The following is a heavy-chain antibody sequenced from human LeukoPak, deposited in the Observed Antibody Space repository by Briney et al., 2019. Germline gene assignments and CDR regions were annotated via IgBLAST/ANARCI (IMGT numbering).Heavy chain of an antibody. V-gene: IGHV4-4*02. CDR2: IYYSGST. J-gene: IGHJ4*02. CDR3: ARKVVRESEDVDY. Sequence: SGTLSLTCAVSGGYISSSNWWSWVRQPPGKGLEWIGEIYYSGSTNYNPSLKSRVTISVDKSKNQFSLKLSSVTAADTAVYYCARKVVRESEDVDYWGQGTMVTVSS. D-gene: IGHD3-10*01. CDR1: GGYISSSNW.